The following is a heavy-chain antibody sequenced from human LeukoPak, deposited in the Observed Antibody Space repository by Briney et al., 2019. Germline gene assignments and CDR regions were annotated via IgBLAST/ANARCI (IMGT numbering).Heavy chain of an antibody. CDR1: GYTFTGYY. Sequence: ASVKVSCKASGYTFTGYYMHWVRQAPGQGPEWMGWINPNSGGTNYAQKFQGRVTMTRDTSISTAYMELSRLRSDDTAVYYCARDAARGYSDTFDYWGQGTLVTVSS. V-gene: IGHV1-2*02. D-gene: IGHD5-12*01. CDR2: INPNSGGT. J-gene: IGHJ4*02. CDR3: ARDAARGYSDTFDY.